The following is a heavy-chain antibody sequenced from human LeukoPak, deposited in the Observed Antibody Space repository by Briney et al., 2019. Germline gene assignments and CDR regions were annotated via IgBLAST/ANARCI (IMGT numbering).Heavy chain of an antibody. Sequence: GGSLRLSCAASGFTFSSYSMNWVRRAPGKGLEWVSSISSSSSDIYYAGSVKGRYTISRDNAKNSLYLQMNSLRAEDTAVYYCARGQDYGDYYGALWYFDLWGRGTLVTVSS. CDR3: ARGQDYGDYYGALWYFDL. J-gene: IGHJ2*01. D-gene: IGHD4-17*01. CDR1: GFTFSSYS. V-gene: IGHV3-21*01. CDR2: ISSSSSDI.